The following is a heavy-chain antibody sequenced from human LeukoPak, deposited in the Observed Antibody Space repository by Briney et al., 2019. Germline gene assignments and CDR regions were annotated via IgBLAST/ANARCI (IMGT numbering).Heavy chain of an antibody. J-gene: IGHJ4*02. Sequence: GGSLRLSCAASGFTFGSYRMHWVRQAPGKGLVWVSRINSDGSSTNYADSVKGRFTISRDNAKNTLYLQMNGLRAEDTAVYYCARALYGDPHFDYWGQGTLVTVSS. D-gene: IGHD4-17*01. V-gene: IGHV3-74*01. CDR3: ARALYGDPHFDY. CDR1: GFTFGSYR. CDR2: INSDGSST.